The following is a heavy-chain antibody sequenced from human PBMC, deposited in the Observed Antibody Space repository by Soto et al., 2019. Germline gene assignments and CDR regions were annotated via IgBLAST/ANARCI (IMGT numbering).Heavy chain of an antibody. CDR1: GFTFSSYA. D-gene: IGHD3-10*01. CDR2: ISGSGGST. Sequence: EVQLLASGGGLVQPGGSLRLSCAASGFTFSSYAMSWVRQAPGKGLEWVSAISGSGGSTYYADSVKGRFTISRDNSKNTLYLQMNSPRAEDTAVYYCAQDRFDYYGSGGFNGFDPWGQGTLVTVSS. CDR3: AQDRFDYYGSGGFNGFDP. J-gene: IGHJ5*02. V-gene: IGHV3-23*01.